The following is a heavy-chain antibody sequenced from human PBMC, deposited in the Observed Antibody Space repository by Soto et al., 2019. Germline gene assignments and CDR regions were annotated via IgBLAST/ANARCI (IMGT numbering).Heavy chain of an antibody. D-gene: IGHD3-10*01. J-gene: IGHJ4*02. CDR2: ISGGSSVT. V-gene: IGHV3-23*01. CDR3: AKVLSKNYYYPFDF. CDR1: GFTFSDYA. Sequence: XGSLRLSCTASGFTFSDYAMAWVRQAPGKGLEWVSTISGGSSVTYYGDSVKGRFTISRDNAKKTLFLQLNRLSAEDTATYYCAKVLSKNYYYPFDFWGQGNQVTVSS.